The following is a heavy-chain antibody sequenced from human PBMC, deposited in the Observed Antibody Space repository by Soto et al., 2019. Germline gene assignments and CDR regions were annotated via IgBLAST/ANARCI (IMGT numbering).Heavy chain of an antibody. Sequence: GESLKISCKGSGYNFAFDWIAWVRQMPGKGLEWMGIIYPHDSDTRYSPSFQGRVTISADKSISTAYLHWNSLKASDTAIYYCARLMVVATPRGWFDPWGQGTLVTVSS. CDR3: ARLMVVATPRGWFDP. D-gene: IGHD2-15*01. V-gene: IGHV5-51*01. J-gene: IGHJ5*02. CDR1: GYNFAFDW. CDR2: IYPHDSDT.